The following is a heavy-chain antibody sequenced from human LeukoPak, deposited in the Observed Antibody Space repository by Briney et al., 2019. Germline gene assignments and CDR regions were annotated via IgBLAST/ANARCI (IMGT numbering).Heavy chain of an antibody. CDR3: ARVYGDYDGAFDI. CDR1: GYTFTGYY. D-gene: IGHD4-17*01. Sequence: HWASVKVSCKASGYTFTGYYMHWVRQAPGQGLEWMGWINPNSGGTNYAQKFQGWVTMTRDTSISTAYMELSRLRSDDTAVYYCARVYGDYDGAFDIWGQGTKVTVSS. V-gene: IGHV1-2*04. CDR2: INPNSGGT. J-gene: IGHJ3*02.